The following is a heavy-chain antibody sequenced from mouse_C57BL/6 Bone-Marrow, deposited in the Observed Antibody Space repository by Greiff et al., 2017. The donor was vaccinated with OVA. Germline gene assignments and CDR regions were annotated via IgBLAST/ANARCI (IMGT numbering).Heavy chain of an antibody. J-gene: IGHJ3*01. CDR3: ARRYYMRAWFAY. CDR2: IDPDDGET. D-gene: IGHD2-12*01. Sequence: EVQRVESGAELVKPGASVKLSCTASGFNIKDYYIHWVKQRTEQGLEWIGRIDPDDGETKYAPKFQGKATITADTSSNTAYLQLSSLTSEDTAVYYCARRYYMRAWFAYWGQGTLVTVSA. CDR1: GFNIKDYY. V-gene: IGHV14-2*01.